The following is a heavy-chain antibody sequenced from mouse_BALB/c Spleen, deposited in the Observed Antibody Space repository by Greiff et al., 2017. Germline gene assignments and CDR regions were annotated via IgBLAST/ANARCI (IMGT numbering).Heavy chain of an antibody. D-gene: IGHD2-2*01. J-gene: IGHJ4*01. CDR1: GYTFTSYW. CDR3: ARGGGYDVAMDY. V-gene: IGHV1-87*01. Sequence: VQLQQSGAELARPGASVKLSCKASGYTFTSYWMQWVKQRPGQGLEWIGAIYPGDGDTRYTQKFKGKATLTADKSSSTAYMQLSSLASEDSAVYYGARGGGYDVAMDYWGQGTSVTVSS. CDR2: IYPGDGDT.